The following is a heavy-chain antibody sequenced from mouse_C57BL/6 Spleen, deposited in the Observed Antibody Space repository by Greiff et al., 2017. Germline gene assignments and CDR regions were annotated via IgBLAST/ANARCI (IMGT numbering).Heavy chain of an antibody. J-gene: IGHJ2*01. D-gene: IGHD2-4*01. CDR2: IDPSDSYT. V-gene: IGHV1-50*01. Sequence: QVQLKQPGAELVKPGASVKLSCKASGYTFTSYWMQWVKQRPGQGLEWIGEIDPSDSYTNYNQKFKGKATLTVDTSSSTAYMQLSSLTSEDSAVYYCAMGDYDYWGQGTTLTVSS. CDR3: AMGDYDY. CDR1: GYTFTSYW.